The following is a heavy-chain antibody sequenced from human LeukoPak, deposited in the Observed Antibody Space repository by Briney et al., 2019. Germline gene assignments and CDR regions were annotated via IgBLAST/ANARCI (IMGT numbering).Heavy chain of an antibody. CDR2: IYYSGSI. V-gene: IGHV4-39*01. CDR1: GGSISSSSYY. J-gene: IGHJ4*02. CDR3: ARNDYGDYGY. Sequence: PSETLSLTCTVSGGSISSSSYYWGWIRQPPGRGLEWIGSIYYSGSIYYNPSLKIRVTISVDTSKNQFSLKLSSVTAADTAVYYCARNDYGDYGYWGQGTLVTVSS. D-gene: IGHD4-17*01.